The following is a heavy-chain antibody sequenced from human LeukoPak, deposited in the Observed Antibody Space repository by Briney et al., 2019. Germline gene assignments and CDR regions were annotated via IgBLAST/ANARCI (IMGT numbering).Heavy chain of an antibody. CDR1: GFTFGDYA. CDR3: TTYYGDYHYYYMDV. Sequence: GGSLRLSCTASGFTFGDYAMSWVRQAPGKGLEWVGFIRSKAYGGTTEYAASVKGRFTISRDDSKSIAYLQMNSLKTEDTAVYYCTTYYGDYHYYYMDVWGKGTTVTVSS. D-gene: IGHD4-17*01. CDR2: IRSKAYGGTT. V-gene: IGHV3-49*04. J-gene: IGHJ6*03.